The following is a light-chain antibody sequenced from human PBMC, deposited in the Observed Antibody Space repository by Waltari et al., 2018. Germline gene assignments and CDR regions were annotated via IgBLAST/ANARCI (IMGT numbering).Light chain of an antibody. CDR2: DKN. J-gene: IGLJ2*01. Sequence: SSELTQDPAVSVAMGQTVRITCQGESLRSYYASWYQHRQGQAPRLVMYDKNNRPSGVPDRFSGSSSHNTASLTITGAQAEDEASYYCHSRDASGVGGSFGGGTKLTVL. V-gene: IGLV3-19*01. CDR3: HSRDASGVGGS. CDR1: SLRSYY.